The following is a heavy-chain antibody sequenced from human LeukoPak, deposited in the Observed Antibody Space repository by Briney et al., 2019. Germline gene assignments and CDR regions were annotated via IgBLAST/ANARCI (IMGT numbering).Heavy chain of an antibody. V-gene: IGHV3-74*01. J-gene: IGHJ5*01. CDR3: ARGAEGHNYGELDS. Sequence: GGSLRLSCAASGFTFSTYWMHWVRQIPGKGLVWLSRIHYDGTYTTYVDSVRGRFTISRDNTKSTLYLQMNSLRADDTAVYYCARGAEGHNYGELDSWGQGTRVTVSS. CDR2: IHYDGTYT. D-gene: IGHD5-18*01. CDR1: GFTFSTYW.